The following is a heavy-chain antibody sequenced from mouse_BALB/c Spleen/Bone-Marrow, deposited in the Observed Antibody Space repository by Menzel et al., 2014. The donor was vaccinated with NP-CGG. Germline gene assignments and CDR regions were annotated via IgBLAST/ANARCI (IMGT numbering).Heavy chain of an antibody. D-gene: IGHD2-10*01. CDR3: ARPPYYGNYVDY. V-gene: IGHV1-19*01. CDR1: GYTFTDYY. J-gene: IGHJ2*01. Sequence: EVQLQQSGPELVKPGASVKMSCKASGYTFTDYYMDWVKQSHGESFEWIGRVNPYNGGTSYNQKSKGKATLTVDKSSSTAYMELNSLTSEDSAVYYCARPPYYGNYVDYWGQGTTLTVSS. CDR2: VNPYNGGT.